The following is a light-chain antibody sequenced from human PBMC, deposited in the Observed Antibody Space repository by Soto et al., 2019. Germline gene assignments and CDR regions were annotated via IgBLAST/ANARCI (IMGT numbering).Light chain of an antibody. CDR3: QQRLQLPIK. CDR1: QTVGRF. J-gene: IGKJ5*01. CDR2: DAS. V-gene: IGKV3-11*01. Sequence: DIVLTQSPATLSLSPGDRVTLSCRASQTVGRFLSWYQHSPGQGPRLLVYDASNRATGVPARFSGSGSETDFTLTISSLDPEDFTVYYCQQRLQLPIKFRQGTRLELK.